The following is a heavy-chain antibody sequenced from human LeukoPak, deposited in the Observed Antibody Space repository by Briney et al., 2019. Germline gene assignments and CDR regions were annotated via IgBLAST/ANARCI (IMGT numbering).Heavy chain of an antibody. Sequence: SETLSLTCAVSGGSISSSNWWSWVRQPPGKGLEWIGEIYHSGSTNYNPSLKSRVTISVDKSKNQFSLKLSSVTAADTAVYYCATRSITIFGVVNVDWGQGTLSPSPQ. CDR2: IYHSGST. D-gene: IGHD3-3*01. J-gene: IGHJ4*02. CDR1: GGSISSSNW. V-gene: IGHV4-4*02. CDR3: ATRSITIFGVVNVD.